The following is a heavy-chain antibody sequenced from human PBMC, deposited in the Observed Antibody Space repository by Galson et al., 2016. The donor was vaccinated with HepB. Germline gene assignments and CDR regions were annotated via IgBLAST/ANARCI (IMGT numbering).Heavy chain of an antibody. D-gene: IGHD6-25*01. CDR2: VYASGDT. J-gene: IGHJ4*02. V-gene: IGHV4-4*07. CDR1: GDSMNIYF. CDR3: ARENVALAAHDI. Sequence: SETLSLTCTVSGDSMNIYFWNWIRQPAGKGLEWIGRVYASGDTNYNPSLKSRVTMSLDTSLRQFSLKLTSVTAADTAVYYCARENVALAAHDIWGQGILVAAS.